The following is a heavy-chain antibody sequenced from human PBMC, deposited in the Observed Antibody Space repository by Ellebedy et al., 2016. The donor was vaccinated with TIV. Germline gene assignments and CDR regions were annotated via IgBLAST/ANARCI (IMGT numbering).Heavy chain of an antibody. CDR3: AAAPMWWYRVKAFDI. CDR2: IVVGSGNT. CDR1: GFTFTSSA. Sequence: SVKVSCXASGFTFTSSAVQWVRQARGQRLEWIGWIVVGSGNTNYAQKFQERVTITRDMSTSTAYMELSSLRSEDTAVYYCAAAPMWWYRVKAFDIWGQGTMVTVSS. D-gene: IGHD2-15*01. V-gene: IGHV1-58*01. J-gene: IGHJ3*02.